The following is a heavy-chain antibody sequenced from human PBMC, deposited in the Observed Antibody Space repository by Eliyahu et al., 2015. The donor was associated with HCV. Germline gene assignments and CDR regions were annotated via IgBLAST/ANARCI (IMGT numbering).Heavy chain of an antibody. D-gene: IGHD6-19*01. V-gene: IGHV4-59*01. J-gene: IGHJ5*02. Sequence: QVQLQESGPGLVKPSETLSLTCTVSGGSITTYSWSWXRQPPGKGLEWIGYIHYSGSTNYNPSLKSRVTISLDTSKNQFSLNLTSVTAADTAMYYCASGGGGIAVTGTGGWFDPWGQGTLVTVSS. CDR1: GGSITTYS. CDR2: IHYSGST. CDR3: ASGGGGIAVTGTGGWFDP.